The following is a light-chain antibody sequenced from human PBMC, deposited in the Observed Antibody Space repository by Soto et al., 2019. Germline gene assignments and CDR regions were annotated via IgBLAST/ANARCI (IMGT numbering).Light chain of an antibody. V-gene: IGKV3-20*01. Sequence: EIVLTLSPGTLSLSPGERATLSCRASQIVSSDLAWHQQKPGQAPRLLIYGASSRATGIPDRFSGSGSGTDFTLTISRLEPEDFAVYYCQQYGHSPPVTFGQGTRLEIK. J-gene: IGKJ5*01. CDR2: GAS. CDR3: QQYGHSPPVT. CDR1: QIVSSD.